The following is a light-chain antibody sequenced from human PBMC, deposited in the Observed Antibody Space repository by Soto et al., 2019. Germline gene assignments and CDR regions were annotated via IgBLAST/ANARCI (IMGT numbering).Light chain of an antibody. CDR1: QSVSSW. J-gene: IGKJ1*01. CDR3: HQYKSYLWT. V-gene: IGKV1-5*01. Sequence: DIQMTQSPSTLSASVGDRVTITCRASQSVSSWLAWYQQKPGKAPKLLIYDASSWESGVPSRFSGSGSGTECTLTISSLQPDDFATYYCHQYKSYLWTCGQGTKVEIK. CDR2: DAS.